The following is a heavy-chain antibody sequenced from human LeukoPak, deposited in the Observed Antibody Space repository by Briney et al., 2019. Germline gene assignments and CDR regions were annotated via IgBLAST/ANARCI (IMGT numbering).Heavy chain of an antibody. Sequence: GGSLRLSCAASGFTFSSYWMSWVRQAPGKGLEWVANIKQDGSEKYYVDSVKGRFTISRDNAKNSLYLQMNSLRAEDTAVYYCARVPYCSGGSCYSGYYYMDVWGKGTTVTVSS. D-gene: IGHD2-15*01. V-gene: IGHV3-7*01. CDR3: ARVPYCSGGSCYSGYYYMDV. J-gene: IGHJ6*03. CDR1: GFTFSSYW. CDR2: IKQDGSEK.